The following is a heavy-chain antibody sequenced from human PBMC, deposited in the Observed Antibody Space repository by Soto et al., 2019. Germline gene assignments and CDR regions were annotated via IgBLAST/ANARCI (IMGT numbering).Heavy chain of an antibody. CDR1: GYTFTDYY. CDR2: INANSGDT. Sequence: ASVKVSCKASGYTFTDYYIHWVRQAPGQGLEWMGWINANSGDTNYAQKLQARVTMTTDTSISTAYMELRSLRSDDTAVYYCARDRIAAAVLAEYFQHWGQGTLVTVSS. J-gene: IGHJ1*01. CDR3: ARDRIAAAVLAEYFQH. D-gene: IGHD6-13*01. V-gene: IGHV1-2*02.